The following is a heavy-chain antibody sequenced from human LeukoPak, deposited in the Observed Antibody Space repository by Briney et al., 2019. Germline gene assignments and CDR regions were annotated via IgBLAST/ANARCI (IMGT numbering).Heavy chain of an antibody. V-gene: IGHV3-9*03. Sequence: GRSLRLSCAASGFTFDDYAMHWVRQAPGKGLGWVSGISWNSGSIGYADSVKGRFTISRDNAKNSLFLQMNSLRAEDMALYYCAKDAKGGSYFYYFDYWGQGTLVTVSS. J-gene: IGHJ4*02. CDR1: GFTFDDYA. CDR2: ISWNSGSI. D-gene: IGHD1-26*01. CDR3: AKDAKGGSYFYYFDY.